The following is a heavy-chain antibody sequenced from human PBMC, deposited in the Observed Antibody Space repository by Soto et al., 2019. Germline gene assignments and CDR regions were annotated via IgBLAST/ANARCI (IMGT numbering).Heavy chain of an antibody. CDR1: GGSISSSNW. Sequence: KTSETLSLTCAVSGGSISSSNWWSWVRQPPGKGLEWIGEIYHSGSTNYNPSLKSRVTISVDTSKNQFSLKLSSVTAADTAVYYCARLTIRGSRRELGWYYGMDVWGQGTTVTVSS. D-gene: IGHD3-16*01. V-gene: IGHV4-4*02. J-gene: IGHJ6*02. CDR2: IYHSGST. CDR3: ARLTIRGSRRELGWYYGMDV.